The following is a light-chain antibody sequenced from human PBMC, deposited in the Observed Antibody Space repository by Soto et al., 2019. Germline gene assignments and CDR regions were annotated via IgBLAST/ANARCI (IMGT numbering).Light chain of an antibody. CDR2: GAS. CDR3: QQDSSWPLT. V-gene: IGKV3-15*01. J-gene: IGKJ4*01. CDR1: QDIRSS. Sequence: EIVMTQSPATLCWSPGERVTLSCRASQDIRSSLAWYQQKPGQAPRLLIYGASIRATGVPATFSGSGSGTEFTLSISSLQSEHLGVYYCQQDSSWPLTFGGGTKVDIK.